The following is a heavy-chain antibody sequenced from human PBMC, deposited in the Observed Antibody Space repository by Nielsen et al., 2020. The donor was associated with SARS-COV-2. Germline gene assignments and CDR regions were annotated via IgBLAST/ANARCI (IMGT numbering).Heavy chain of an antibody. Sequence: ASVKVSCKASGGTFSSYAISWVRQAPGQGLEWMGWISAYNGNTKYAQKFQGRVTMTTDTSTSTAYMELRSLRSDDTAVYYCARDIVLMVYAIKDYYYGMDVWGQGTTVTVSS. J-gene: IGHJ6*02. CDR3: ARDIVLMVYAIKDYYYGMDV. CDR1: GGTFSSYA. V-gene: IGHV1-18*01. D-gene: IGHD2-8*01. CDR2: ISAYNGNT.